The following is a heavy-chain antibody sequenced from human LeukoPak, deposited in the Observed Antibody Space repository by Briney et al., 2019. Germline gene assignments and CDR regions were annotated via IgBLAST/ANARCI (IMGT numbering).Heavy chain of an antibody. CDR1: GGSFSGYY. J-gene: IGHJ4*02. V-gene: IGHV4-34*10. CDR2: INHSGST. Sequence: SETLSLTCAVYGGSFSGYYWSWIRQPPGKGLEWIGEINHSGSTDYNPSLESRITMSVDTSKNQFSLKLSSVTAADTAVYYCARQQWLASPFDYWGQGTLVTVSS. D-gene: IGHD6-19*01. CDR3: ARQQWLASPFDY.